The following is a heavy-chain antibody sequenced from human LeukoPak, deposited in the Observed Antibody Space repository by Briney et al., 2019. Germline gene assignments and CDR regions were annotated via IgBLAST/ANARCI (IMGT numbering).Heavy chain of an antibody. V-gene: IGHV3-30*02. J-gene: IGHJ4*02. D-gene: IGHD2-2*02. Sequence: GGSLRLSCAASGFTFSSYGMHWVRQAPGKGLEWAAFIRYDGSNKYYADSVKGRFTISRDNSKNTLYLQMNSLRAEDTAVYYCAKDRQPSPTIVVVPAAIGSLWGQGTLVTVSS. CDR2: IRYDGSNK. CDR3: AKDRQPSPTIVVVPAAIGSL. CDR1: GFTFSSYG.